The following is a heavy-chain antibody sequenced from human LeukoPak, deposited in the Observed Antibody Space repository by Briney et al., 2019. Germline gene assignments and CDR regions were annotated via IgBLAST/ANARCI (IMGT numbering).Heavy chain of an antibody. J-gene: IGHJ4*02. CDR3: ARQTSYDILTGYYY. CDR1: GYSFTSYW. V-gene: IGHV5-51*07. D-gene: IGHD3-9*01. Sequence: PGESLKISXKGSGYSFTSYWIGWVHQRPGKGLEWMGIIYPGDSDTRYSPSFQGQVTISADKSISTAYLQWSSLKASDTAMYYCARQTSYDILTGYYYWGQGTLVTVSS. CDR2: IYPGDSDT.